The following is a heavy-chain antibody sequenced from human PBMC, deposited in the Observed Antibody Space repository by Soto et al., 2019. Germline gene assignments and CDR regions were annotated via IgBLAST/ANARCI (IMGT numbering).Heavy chain of an antibody. CDR2: ISGNGVTA. CDR3: AKDLTDLLSGDAFDI. D-gene: IGHD1-26*01. Sequence: PGGSXRLSCAASESTFSSYVMSWVRQAPWKGLEWVSSISGNGVTAYYADSVKGRFTVSRDSSKNTLSLQMNSLRAEDTAVYYCAKDLTDLLSGDAFDIWGQGTMVTVS. V-gene: IGHV3-23*01. J-gene: IGHJ3*02. CDR1: ESTFSSYV.